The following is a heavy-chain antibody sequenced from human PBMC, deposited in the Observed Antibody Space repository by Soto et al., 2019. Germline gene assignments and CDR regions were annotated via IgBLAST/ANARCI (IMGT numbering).Heavy chain of an antibody. CDR1: GYTFTSYD. Sequence: ASVKVSCKASGYTFTSYDINWVRQATGQGLEWMGWMNPNSGNTDYAQKFQGRVTMTRNTSISTAYMGVSSLRSEDTAVYYCARAIRARGWRSPAYYYMDVWGKGTTVTVSS. CDR2: MNPNSGNT. CDR3: ARAIRARGWRSPAYYYMDV. D-gene: IGHD3-10*01. V-gene: IGHV1-8*01. J-gene: IGHJ6*03.